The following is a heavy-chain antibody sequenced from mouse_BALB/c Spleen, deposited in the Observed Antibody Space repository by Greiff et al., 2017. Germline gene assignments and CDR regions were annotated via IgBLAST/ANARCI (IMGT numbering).Heavy chain of an antibody. J-gene: IGHJ2*01. CDR2: IYPGDGDT. CDR1: AYAFGSYW. D-gene: IGHD1-1*01. CDR3: ARSGLLRY. V-gene: IGHV1-80*01. Sequence: VQLKESGAELVRPGSSVKISCRASAYAFGSYWMNWVKQRPGQGLEWIGQIYPGDGDTNYNGKFKGKATLTADKSSSTAYMQLSSLTSEDSAVYFCARSGLLRYWGQGTTLTVSS.